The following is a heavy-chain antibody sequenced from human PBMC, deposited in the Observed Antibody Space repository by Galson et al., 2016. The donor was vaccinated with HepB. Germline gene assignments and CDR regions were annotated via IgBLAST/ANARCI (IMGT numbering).Heavy chain of an antibody. Sequence: SCKASGGTFRTYAFSWVRQAPGQGLEWVGRSVPILGMANYAQKFQGRVTITADKSTNTSYMELSSLRSEDTAVYYCARDAVAVGGTLHFYYYGMDVWGQGTTVTVSS. CDR2: SVPILGMA. CDR3: ARDAVAVGGTLHFYYYGMDV. J-gene: IGHJ6*02. CDR1: GGTFRTYA. V-gene: IGHV1-69*04. D-gene: IGHD6-13*01.